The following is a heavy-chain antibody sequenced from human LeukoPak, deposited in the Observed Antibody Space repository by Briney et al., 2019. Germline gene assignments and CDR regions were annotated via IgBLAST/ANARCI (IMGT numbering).Heavy chain of an antibody. Sequence: SETLSLTCTVSGGSISSYYWSWIRQPPGKGLEWIGYIYYSGSTNYNPSLKSRVTMSVDTSKNQFSLKLSSVTAADTAVYYCARGHLQTPRRFDPWGQGTLVTVSS. CDR2: IYYSGST. CDR3: ARGHLQTPRRFDP. V-gene: IGHV4-59*12. J-gene: IGHJ5*02. CDR1: GGSISSYY. D-gene: IGHD2-15*01.